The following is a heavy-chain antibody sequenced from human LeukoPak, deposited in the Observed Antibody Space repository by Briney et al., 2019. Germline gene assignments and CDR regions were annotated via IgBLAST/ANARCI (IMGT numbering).Heavy chain of an antibody. J-gene: IGHJ4*02. CDR1: GFTFSSYA. CDR3: ARGRGWRLFDY. CDR2: ISYDGSNK. Sequence: GGSLRLSCAASGFTFSSYAMHWVRQAPGKGLEWVAVISYDGSNKYYADSVKGRFTISRDNSKNTLYLQMNSLRAEDTAVYYCARGRGWRLFDYWGQGTLVTVSS. D-gene: IGHD6-19*01. V-gene: IGHV3-30-3*01.